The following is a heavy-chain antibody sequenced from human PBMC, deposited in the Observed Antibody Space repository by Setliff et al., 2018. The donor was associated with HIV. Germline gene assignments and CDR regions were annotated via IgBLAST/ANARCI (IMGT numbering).Heavy chain of an antibody. CDR2: IRYDGNNK. V-gene: IGHV3-30*02. CDR1: GFTFTSNG. J-gene: IGHJ6*03. Sequence: GGSLRLSCAASGFTFTSNGMHWVRQAPGKGLEWVSFIRYDGNNKYYTDSVKGRFTISRDNSKNTLDLQMNSLRPEDTAVYYCAKDVPWGDYYYYMDVWGKGTTVTVSS. CDR3: AKDVPWGDYYYYMDV. D-gene: IGHD3-16*01.